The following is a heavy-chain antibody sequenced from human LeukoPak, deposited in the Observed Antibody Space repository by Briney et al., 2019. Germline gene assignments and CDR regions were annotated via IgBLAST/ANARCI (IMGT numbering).Heavy chain of an antibody. J-gene: IGHJ6*02. CDR1: GYTFTSYY. V-gene: IGHV1-46*01. CDR3: ARGPVEAVFGVSTED. CDR2: INPSGGST. D-gene: IGHD3-10*02. Sequence: ASVKVSCKASGYTFTSYYMHWVRQAPGQGLEWMGIINPSGGSTSYAQKLQGRVTMTRDTSTSTVYMELSSLRSEDTAVYYCARGPVEAVFGVSTEDWGQGTTVTVSS.